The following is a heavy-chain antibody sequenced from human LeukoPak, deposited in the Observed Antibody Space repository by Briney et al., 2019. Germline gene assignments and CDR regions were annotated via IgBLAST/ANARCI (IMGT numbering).Heavy chain of an antibody. J-gene: IGHJ4*02. Sequence: GSLRLSCAASGFTFSPNAMNWVRQAPGKGLEWVSGIGGDGRSHYIDSVKGRFTISRDNSKNTLYLQMNSLRAEDTAMYYCAKDLHNWSGIYYWGQGTLVTVSS. CDR3: AKDLHNWSGIYY. V-gene: IGHV3-23*01. CDR2: IGGDGRS. CDR1: GFTFSPNA. D-gene: IGHD3-3*01.